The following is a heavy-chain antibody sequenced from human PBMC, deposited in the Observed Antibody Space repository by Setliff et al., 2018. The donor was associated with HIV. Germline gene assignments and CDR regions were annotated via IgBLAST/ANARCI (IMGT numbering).Heavy chain of an antibody. Sequence: VASVKVSCKASGYTFSNYGISWVRQAPGQGLEWTGWISPYNGNTNYVQKLQGRVTITTDTSTSTAYMELRSLGSDDTALYYCARKPTGSPSDYWGQGTLVTVSS. J-gene: IGHJ4*02. D-gene: IGHD2-2*01. CDR2: ISPYNGNT. V-gene: IGHV1-18*01. CDR1: GYTFSNYG. CDR3: ARKPTGSPSDY.